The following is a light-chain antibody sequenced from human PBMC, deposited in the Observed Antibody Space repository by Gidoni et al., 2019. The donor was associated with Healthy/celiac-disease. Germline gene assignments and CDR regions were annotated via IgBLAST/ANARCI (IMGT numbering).Light chain of an antibody. J-gene: IGLJ3*02. CDR1: SSDVGAYNY. CDR3: SSYTSSSTLGV. V-gene: IGLV2-14*01. Sequence: QSALTQPASVSGSPGQSITISCTGTSSDVGAYNYVSWYQHHPGKAPKLMIYEVSYRPSGVSNRFSGSKSGNTASLTISGLQAEDEADYYCSSYTSSSTLGVFGGGTKLTVL. CDR2: EVS.